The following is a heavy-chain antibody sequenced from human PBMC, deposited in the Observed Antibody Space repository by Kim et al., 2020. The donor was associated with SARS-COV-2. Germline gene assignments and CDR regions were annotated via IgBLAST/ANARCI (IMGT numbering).Heavy chain of an antibody. CDR3: ARATVTTDYGMDV. V-gene: IGHV4-34*01. J-gene: IGHJ6*02. D-gene: IGHD4-17*01. Sequence: SNPSLRSGVTISVDTPKNQFSLKLSSVTAADTAVYYCARATVTTDYGMDVWGQGTTVTVSS.